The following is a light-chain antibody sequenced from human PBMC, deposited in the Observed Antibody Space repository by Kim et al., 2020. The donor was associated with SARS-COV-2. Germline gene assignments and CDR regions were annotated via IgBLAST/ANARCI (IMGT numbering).Light chain of an antibody. V-gene: IGLV6-57*03. CDR3: QSYDSSNHRGV. Sequence: VTISCTRSSGSIASNYVQWYQQRPGSAPTTVIYEDNQRPSGVPDRFSGSIDSSSNSASLTISGLKTEDEADYYCQSYDSSNHRGVFGGGTQLTVL. J-gene: IGLJ2*01. CDR1: SGSIASNY. CDR2: EDN.